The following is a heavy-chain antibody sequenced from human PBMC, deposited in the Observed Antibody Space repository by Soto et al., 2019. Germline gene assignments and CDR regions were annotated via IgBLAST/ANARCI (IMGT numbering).Heavy chain of an antibody. CDR2: ISSSSSTL. CDR1: GFTFSSYS. V-gene: IGHV3-48*01. J-gene: IGHJ4*02. Sequence: EVQLVESGGGLVQPGGSLRLSCAASGFTFSSYSMNWVRQAPGKGLEWVSYISSSSSTLYYADSVKGRSTISRDNAKNSLYLQMNSLRAADTAVYYCARDLNSGLFDYWGQGTLVTFSS. CDR3: ARDLNSGLFDY. D-gene: IGHD2-15*01.